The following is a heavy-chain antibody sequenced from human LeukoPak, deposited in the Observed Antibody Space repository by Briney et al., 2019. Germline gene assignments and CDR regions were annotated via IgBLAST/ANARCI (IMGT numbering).Heavy chain of an antibody. Sequence: AGGSLRLSCAASGFTFSNAWMSWVRQAPGKGREWVGRIKSKTDGGTTDYAAPVKGRFTISTDDSKHTLYLQMNSLKTEDTAVYYCTTDLREDGSGSYYYGFDYWGQGTLVTVSS. J-gene: IGHJ4*02. CDR2: IKSKTDGGTT. CDR3: TTDLREDGSGSYYYGFDY. D-gene: IGHD3-10*01. V-gene: IGHV3-15*01. CDR1: GFTFSNAW.